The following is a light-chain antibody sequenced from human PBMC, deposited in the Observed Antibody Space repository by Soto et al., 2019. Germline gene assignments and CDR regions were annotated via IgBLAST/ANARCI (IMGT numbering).Light chain of an antibody. CDR1: SSDVGGYNY. V-gene: IGLV2-14*01. Sequence: QSVLTQPASVSGSPGPSITISCTGTSSDVGGYNYVSWYQQHPGKAPKLMIYDVSNRPSGVSNRFSGSKSGNTASLTISGLQAEDEADYYCSSYTGRSTYVVCGGGTKLTVL. CDR2: DVS. J-gene: IGLJ2*01. CDR3: SSYTGRSTYVV.